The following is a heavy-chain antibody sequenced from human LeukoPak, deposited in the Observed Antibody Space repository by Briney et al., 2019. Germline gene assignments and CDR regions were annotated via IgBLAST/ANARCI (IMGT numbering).Heavy chain of an antibody. Sequence: PGGSLRLSCEASGFSSSAYTMNWVRQAPGKGLEWVSSIDSSSTYIYYADSMKGRFSISRDNAKNSLYLQMSSLRAEDTAVYYCAREGQGAWYWFDLWGQGTLVTVSS. CDR3: AREGQGAWYWFDL. J-gene: IGHJ5*02. CDR2: IDSSSTYI. CDR1: GFSSSAYT. V-gene: IGHV3-21*01. D-gene: IGHD6-19*01.